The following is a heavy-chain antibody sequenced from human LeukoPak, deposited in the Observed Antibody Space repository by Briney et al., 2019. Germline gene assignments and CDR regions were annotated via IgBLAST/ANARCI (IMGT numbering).Heavy chain of an antibody. D-gene: IGHD6-6*01. CDR2: IIPIFGTA. CDR1: GGTFSSYG. J-gene: IGHJ6*02. CDR3: ARLDEYSSSSRYYGIDV. Sequence: ASVKVSCKASGGTFSSYGISWVRQAPGQGLEWMGGIIPIFGTANYAQKFQGRVTITADESTSTAYMELSSLRSEDTAVYYCARLDEYSSSSRYYGIDVWGQGTTVTVSS. V-gene: IGHV1-69*13.